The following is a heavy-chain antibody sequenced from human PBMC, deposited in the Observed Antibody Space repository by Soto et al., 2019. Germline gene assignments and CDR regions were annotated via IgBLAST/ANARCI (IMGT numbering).Heavy chain of an antibody. V-gene: IGHV3-7*03. Sequence: LXLSCAASGFTLSTYLMTWVRQAPGKGLEWVANIKQDGSQKYYVDSVKGRFTISRDNAKNSLYLQMNSLRAEDTAVYYCARENGYGSGSQYYYYGMDVWGQGTTVTVSS. CDR3: ARENGYGSGSQYYYYGMDV. J-gene: IGHJ6*02. CDR2: IKQDGSQK. CDR1: GFTLSTYL. D-gene: IGHD3-10*01.